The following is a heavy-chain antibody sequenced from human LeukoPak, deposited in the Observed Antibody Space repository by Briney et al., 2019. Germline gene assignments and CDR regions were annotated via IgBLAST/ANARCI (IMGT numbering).Heavy chain of an antibody. V-gene: IGHV1-18*01. Sequence: ASVKVSCKASGYTFTSYGISWVRQAPGQGLEWMGWISAYNGNTNYAQKLQGRVTMTTDTSTSTAYMELRSLRSDDTAVYYCARDFPTPSYYYDSSGYLHHDYWGQGTTVTVSS. CDR1: GYTFTSYG. CDR3: ARDFPTPSYYYDSSGYLHHDY. CDR2: ISAYNGNT. D-gene: IGHD3-22*01. J-gene: IGHJ4*03.